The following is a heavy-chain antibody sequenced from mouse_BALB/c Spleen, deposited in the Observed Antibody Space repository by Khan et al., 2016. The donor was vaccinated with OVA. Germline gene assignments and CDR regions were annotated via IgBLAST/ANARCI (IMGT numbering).Heavy chain of an antibody. J-gene: IGHJ3*01. CDR2: IYPGSGYI. CDR1: GYTFTDFL. V-gene: IGHV1-81*01. D-gene: IGHD3-2*02. CDR3: ARAGYGGFAR. Sequence: QVQLQQPGPALVKPGASVKMSCKASGYTFTDFLISWLKQRPGQGLEWIGEIYPGSGYIYYNENFQGNATLTSDKSSNTAYMQLRSLTSEDSAVYFCARAGYGGFARWGQGTLVTVAA.